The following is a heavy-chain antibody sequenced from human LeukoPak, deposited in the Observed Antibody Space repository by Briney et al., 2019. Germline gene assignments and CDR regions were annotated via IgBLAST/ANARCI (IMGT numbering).Heavy chain of an antibody. Sequence: ASAKVSCKASGYTFTRYAMQWVRQAPGQRPEWMGWINAGNGDTKYSQKFQGRVTFTRDTSANTAYMELSSLRSEDTAAYYCTRGEDYGDYRFWGQGSLVTVSS. CDR2: INAGNGDT. CDR3: TRGEDYGDYRF. J-gene: IGHJ4*02. V-gene: IGHV1-3*01. D-gene: IGHD4-17*01. CDR1: GYTFTRYA.